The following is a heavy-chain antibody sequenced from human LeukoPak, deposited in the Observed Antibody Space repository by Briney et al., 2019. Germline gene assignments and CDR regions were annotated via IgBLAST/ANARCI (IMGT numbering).Heavy chain of an antibody. J-gene: IGHJ6*02. Sequence: SETLSLTCTVSGGSISSGDFYWSLIRQPPEKGLEYIGYIYHSGITFYNPSLRSRVTVSIDTSKNQFSLKLSSVTAADTAVYYCARDRSTVDYYGLDVWGQGTTVIVSS. V-gene: IGHV4-30-4*01. CDR3: ARDRSTVDYYGLDV. CDR1: GGSISSGDFY. CDR2: IYHSGIT. D-gene: IGHD4-11*01.